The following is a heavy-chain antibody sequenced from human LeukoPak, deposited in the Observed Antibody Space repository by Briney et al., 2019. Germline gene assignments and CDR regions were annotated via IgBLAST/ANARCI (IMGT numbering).Heavy chain of an antibody. J-gene: IGHJ4*02. CDR3: ARLSYRRFDY. V-gene: IGHV4-39*01. Sequence: SETLSLTCTVSGASISSGDLHWAWIRQPPGRGLEWIGSLSNSGNTYYNASLKTRVTISVDTSKNQFSLSLNSVTAADTAVYYCARLSYRRFDYWGQGNLVTVSS. CDR1: GASISSGDLH. D-gene: IGHD4-11*01. CDR2: LSNSGNT.